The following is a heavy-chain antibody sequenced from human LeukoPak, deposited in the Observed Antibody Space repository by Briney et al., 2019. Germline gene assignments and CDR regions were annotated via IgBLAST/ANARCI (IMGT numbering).Heavy chain of an antibody. J-gene: IGHJ4*02. CDR2: INPDGSQT. CDR3: ARGGRVTVVMPFDY. CDR1: GFTFNTYW. Sequence: GGSLRLSCAASGFTFNTYWMHWVRQAPGKGLVWVSHINPDGSQTNYADSVTGRFTISRDNAKNSLYLQMNSLRAEDTAVYYCARGGRVTVVMPFDYWGQGTLVTVSS. V-gene: IGHV3-74*01. D-gene: IGHD2-15*01.